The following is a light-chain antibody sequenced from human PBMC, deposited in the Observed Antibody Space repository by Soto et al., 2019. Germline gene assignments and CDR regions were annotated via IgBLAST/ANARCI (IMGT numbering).Light chain of an antibody. J-gene: IGKJ5*01. CDR2: CAS. V-gene: IGKV3-20*01. CDR1: QSVSSSY. Sequence: EIVLTQSPGTLSLSPGERATLSCRASQSVSSSYLACYQQKPGQAPRLLIYCASSRATGIPDRLSGSGSGRDFTLTISRLEPEDFAVYYCQQYGSSPPITFGQGTRLEIK. CDR3: QQYGSSPPIT.